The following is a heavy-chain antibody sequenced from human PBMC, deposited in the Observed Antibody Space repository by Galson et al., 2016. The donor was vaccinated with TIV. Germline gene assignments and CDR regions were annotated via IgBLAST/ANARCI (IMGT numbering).Heavy chain of an antibody. V-gene: IGHV1-3*01. Sequence: SVKVSCKASGYTFTHHPIHWVRQAPGQRLEWMGWINAGNGNTKYSQKFQGRVTITRDTSATTVYTDLSSLTSEDTAVYYCARPPYCGGDCYKYDSWGQGTLVTVSS. D-gene: IGHD2-21*01. J-gene: IGHJ4*02. CDR2: INAGNGNT. CDR1: GYTFTHHP. CDR3: ARPPYCGGDCYKYDS.